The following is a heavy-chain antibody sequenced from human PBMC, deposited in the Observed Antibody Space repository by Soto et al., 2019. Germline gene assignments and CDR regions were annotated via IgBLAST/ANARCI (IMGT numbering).Heavy chain of an antibody. J-gene: IGHJ4*02. CDR1: GFTFSSYS. Sequence: EVQLVESGGGLVKPGGSLRLSCAASGFTFSSYSMNWVRQAPGKGLEWVSAISGSGGSTYYADSVKGRFTISRDNSKNTLYLQMNSLRAEDTAVYYCAKAQGPAPHKLRVDYWGQGTLVTVSS. CDR3: AKAQGPAPHKLRVDY. D-gene: IGHD2-2*01. CDR2: ISGSGGST. V-gene: IGHV3-23*04.